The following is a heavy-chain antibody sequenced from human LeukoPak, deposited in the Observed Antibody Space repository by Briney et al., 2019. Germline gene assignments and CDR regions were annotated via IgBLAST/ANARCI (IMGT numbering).Heavy chain of an antibody. V-gene: IGHV1-69*05. D-gene: IGHD1-26*01. Sequence: ASVKVSCKASGYTFTSYDINWVRQATGQGLEWMGGIIPIFGTANYAQKFQGRVTITTDESTSTAYMELSSLRSEDTAVYYCARGALGANWFDPWGQGTLVTVSS. CDR3: ARGALGANWFDP. J-gene: IGHJ5*02. CDR2: IIPIFGTA. CDR1: GYTFTSYD.